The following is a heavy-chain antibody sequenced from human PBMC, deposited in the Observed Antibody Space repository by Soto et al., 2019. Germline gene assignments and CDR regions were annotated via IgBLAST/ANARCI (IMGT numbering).Heavy chain of an antibody. CDR1: GGTFSSYT. CDR2: IIPILGIA. CDR3: ARDLTTVVTAGYSGMDV. Sequence: QVQLVQSGAEVKKPGSSVKVSCKASGGTFSSYTISWVRQAPGQGLEWMGRIIPILGIANYAQKFQGRVTITADKSTSTDYMELSSLRSEDTAVYYCARDLTTVVTAGYSGMDVWGQGTTVTVSS. J-gene: IGHJ6*02. V-gene: IGHV1-69*08. D-gene: IGHD4-17*01.